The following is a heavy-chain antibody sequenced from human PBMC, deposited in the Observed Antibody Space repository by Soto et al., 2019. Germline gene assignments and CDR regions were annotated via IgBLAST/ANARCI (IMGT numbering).Heavy chain of an antibody. CDR2: ISASSSYI. CDR3: ARAVNYDILTGYTD. CDR1: GFTFSSYS. Sequence: EVQLVESGGGLVKPGGSLRLSCAASGFTFSSYSMNWVRQAPGEGLEWVSSISASSSYIYYADSVKGRFTISRDNAKNSLYLKMNSLRAEDTAVYYCARAVNYDILTGYTDWGQGTLVTVSS. V-gene: IGHV3-21*01. J-gene: IGHJ4*02. D-gene: IGHD3-9*01.